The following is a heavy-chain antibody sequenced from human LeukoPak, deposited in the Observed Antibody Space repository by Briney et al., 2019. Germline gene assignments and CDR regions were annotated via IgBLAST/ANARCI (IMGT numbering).Heavy chain of an antibody. J-gene: IGHJ6*02. CDR2: ISASGGST. D-gene: IGHD6-13*01. Sequence: GGSLRLSCAASDFAFSSYGMIWVRQAPGKGLEWVSSISASGGSTYYADSVRGRFTISRDNSKNTLCLQMNSLRAEDTAVYYCASVAGYSSSWYNYYYGMDVWGQGTTVTVSS. V-gene: IGHV3-23*01. CDR1: DFAFSSYG. CDR3: ASVAGYSSSWYNYYYGMDV.